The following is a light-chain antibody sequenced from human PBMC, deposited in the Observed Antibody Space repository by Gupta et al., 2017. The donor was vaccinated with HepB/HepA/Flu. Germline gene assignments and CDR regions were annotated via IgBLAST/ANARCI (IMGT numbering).Light chain of an antibody. Sequence: EIVLTQSPGPLPLSPGERVTLSCRASQSVSSNYLTWYQQKRGQAPRLLIHGASTRATGIPDRFSGSGSGTDFTLTISRLEPEDSAVYYCQQHSTLPWTFGQGTKVEIK. CDR2: GAS. CDR1: QSVSSNY. J-gene: IGKJ1*01. CDR3: QQHSTLPWT. V-gene: IGKV3-20*01.